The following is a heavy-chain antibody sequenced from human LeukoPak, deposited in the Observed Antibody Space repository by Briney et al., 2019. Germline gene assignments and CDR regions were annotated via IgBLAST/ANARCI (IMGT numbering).Heavy chain of an antibody. J-gene: IGHJ6*03. CDR1: GYTFTSYG. V-gene: IGHV1-18*01. CDR3: ARDRPLSPYYYYYYMDV. Sequence: ASVKVSCKASGYTFTSYGISWVRQAPGQGLEWMGWISAYNGNTNYAQKLQGRVTMTTGTSTSTAYMELRSLRSDDTAAYYCARDRPLSPYYYYYYMDVWGKGTTVTVSS. CDR2: ISAYNGNT. D-gene: IGHD3-16*02.